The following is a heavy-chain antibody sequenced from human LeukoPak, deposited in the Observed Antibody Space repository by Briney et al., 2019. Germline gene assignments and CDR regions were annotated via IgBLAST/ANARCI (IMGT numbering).Heavy chain of an antibody. CDR2: TYYRFKRCN. CDR1: GDIHYRKSDA. Sequence: PSQTLSLTCALSGDIHYRKSDAWHWIRKSRSRGVERQVRTYYRFKRCNYYAVSVKSLITINPDTSKNQFSLQLNSVTPEDTAVYYCARDRKLVVPAASYYYYYMDVRGKGTTVTISS. CDR3: ARDRKLVVPAASYYYYYMDV. V-gene: IGHV6-1*01. J-gene: IGHJ6*03. D-gene: IGHD2-2*01.